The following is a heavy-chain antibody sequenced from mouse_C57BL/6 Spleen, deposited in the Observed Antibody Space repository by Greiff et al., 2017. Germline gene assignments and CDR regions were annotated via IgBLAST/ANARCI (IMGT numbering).Heavy chain of an antibody. J-gene: IGHJ2*01. CDR3: ARHGDGYYPLFDY. D-gene: IGHD2-3*01. CDR1: GYAFSSSW. Sequence: QVQLQQSGPELVKPGASVKISCKASGYAFSSSWMNWVKQRPGKGLEWIGQIYPGDGDTNYNGKFKGKATLTADKSSSPAYMQISSLPSEDSAVYFCARHGDGYYPLFDYWGQGTTLTVAS. CDR2: IYPGDGDT. V-gene: IGHV1-82*01.